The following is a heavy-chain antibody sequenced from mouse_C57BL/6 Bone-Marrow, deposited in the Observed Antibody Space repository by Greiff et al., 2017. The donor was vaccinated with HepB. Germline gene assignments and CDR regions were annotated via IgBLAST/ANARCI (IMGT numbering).Heavy chain of an antibody. CDR3: ARSYYGSSSAY. CDR1: GYTFTSYW. Sequence: VQLQQPGAELVKPGASVKLSCKASGYTFTSYWMQWVKQRPGQGLEWIGEIDPSDSYTNYNQKFKGKATLTVDTSSSTAYMQLSSLTSEDSAVYYCARSYYGSSSAYWGQGTLVTVSA. J-gene: IGHJ3*01. V-gene: IGHV1-50*01. D-gene: IGHD1-1*01. CDR2: IDPSDSYT.